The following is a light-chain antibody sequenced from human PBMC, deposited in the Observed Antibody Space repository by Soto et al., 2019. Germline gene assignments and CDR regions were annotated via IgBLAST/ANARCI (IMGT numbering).Light chain of an antibody. J-gene: IGKJ4*01. CDR2: AAS. V-gene: IGKV1-27*01. CDR1: QVITNY. CDR3: QKYNGAPLT. Sequence: GDRVTITCRASQVITNYLAWYQQKPGQVPKLLIYAASKLQSGVPSRLSGSGFGTDFTLTITSLQAEDVATYYCQKYNGAPLTFGGGTKVDIK.